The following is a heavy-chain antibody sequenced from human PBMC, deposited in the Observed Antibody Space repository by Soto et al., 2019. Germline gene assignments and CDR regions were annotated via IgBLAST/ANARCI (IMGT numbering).Heavy chain of an antibody. CDR3: VRDGTKTLRDWFDP. D-gene: IGHD1-1*01. CDR2: IYATGTT. Sequence: PSDTLSLASTVSGASISCFYWRWIRKSAGKGLEWIGRIYATGTTDYNPSLKSRVMMSVDTSKKQFSLKLRSVTAADTAVYYCVRDGTKTLRDWFDPWGQGMSVTVSS. CDR1: GASISCFY. J-gene: IGHJ5*02. V-gene: IGHV4-4*07.